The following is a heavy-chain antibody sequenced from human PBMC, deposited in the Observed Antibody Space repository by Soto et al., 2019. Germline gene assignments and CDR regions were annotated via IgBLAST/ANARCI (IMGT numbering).Heavy chain of an antibody. CDR2: ISAHNGNT. J-gene: IGHJ4*02. D-gene: IGHD1-1*01. V-gene: IGHV1-18*01. CDR3: ARGRYGDY. Sequence: QVHLVQSGAEVKKPGASVKVSCKGSGYGFTTYGITWVRQAPGQGLEWMAWISAHNGNTNYAQKLQGRVTVTRDTSTSTAYMELRSTRSDDTVVYYCARGRYGDYWGQGALVTVSS. CDR1: GYGFTTYG.